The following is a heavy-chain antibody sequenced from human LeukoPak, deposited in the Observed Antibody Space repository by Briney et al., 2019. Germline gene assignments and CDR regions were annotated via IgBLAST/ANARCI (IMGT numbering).Heavy chain of an antibody. V-gene: IGHV4-34*01. J-gene: IGHJ3*02. CDR1: GGSFSGYY. CDR3: ARTQWLARGRNMRHAFDI. CDR2: TNHSGST. D-gene: IGHD6-19*01. Sequence: SETLSLTCAVYGGSFSGYYWTWIRQPPGKGLEWIGETNHSGSTNYNPSLKSRVTVSVDTSRNQFSLKLSSVTAADTAVYYCARTQWLARGRNMRHAFDIWGQGTMVTVSS.